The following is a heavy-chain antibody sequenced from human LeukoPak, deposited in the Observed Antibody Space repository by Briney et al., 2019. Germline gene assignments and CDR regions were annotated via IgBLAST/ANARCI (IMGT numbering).Heavy chain of an antibody. Sequence: SESLSLTCTVSGGSISSHYWSWIRQPPGKGLEWIGYIYYSGSTNYNPSLKSRVTISVDTSKNQFSLKLSSVTAADTAVYYCARGRYSSSWYQGDAFDIWGQGTMVTVSS. D-gene: IGHD6-13*01. CDR2: IYYSGST. CDR1: GGSISSHY. V-gene: IGHV4-59*11. CDR3: ARGRYSSSWYQGDAFDI. J-gene: IGHJ3*02.